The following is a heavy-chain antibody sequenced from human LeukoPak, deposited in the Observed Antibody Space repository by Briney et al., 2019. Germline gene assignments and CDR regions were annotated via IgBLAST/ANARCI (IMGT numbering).Heavy chain of an antibody. CDR1: GGSISSGDYY. D-gene: IGHD4-17*01. V-gene: IGHV4-30-4*01. CDR2: IYYSGST. J-gene: IGHJ4*02. Sequence: PSENLSLTGTVSGGSISSGDYYWRWIRQPPGKVLEWIGYIYYSGSTYYNPSLKSRVTISVDTSKNQFSLKLSSVTAADTAVYYCARYTTVTTEFDYWGQGTLVTVSS. CDR3: ARYTTVTTEFDY.